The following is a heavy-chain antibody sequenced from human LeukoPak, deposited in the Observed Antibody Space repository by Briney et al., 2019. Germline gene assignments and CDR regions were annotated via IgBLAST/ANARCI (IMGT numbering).Heavy chain of an antibody. J-gene: IGHJ4*02. CDR3: ARGDFTAMEEIDYFDY. Sequence: ASVKVSCKASGYTFTGYYMHWVRQAPGQGLEWMGWINPNSGGTNYAQKFQGRVTMTRDTSISTAYMELSRLRSDDTAVYYCARGDFTAMEEIDYFDYWGQGTLVTVSS. V-gene: IGHV1-2*02. D-gene: IGHD5-18*01. CDR1: GYTFTGYY. CDR2: INPNSGGT.